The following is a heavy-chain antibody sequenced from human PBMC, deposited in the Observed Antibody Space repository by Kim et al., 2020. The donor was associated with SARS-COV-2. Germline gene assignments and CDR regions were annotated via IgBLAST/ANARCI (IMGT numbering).Heavy chain of an antibody. V-gene: IGHV4-31*02. CDR3: ARAVMVRGVIMDAFDI. Sequence: SLKNRVTISVDTSKNQFSLKLSSVTAADTAVYYCARAVMVRGVIMDAFDIWGQGTMVTVSS. D-gene: IGHD3-10*01. J-gene: IGHJ3*02.